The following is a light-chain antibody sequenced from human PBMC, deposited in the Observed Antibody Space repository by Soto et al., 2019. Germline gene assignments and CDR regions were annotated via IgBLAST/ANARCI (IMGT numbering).Light chain of an antibody. CDR1: QIISSY. CDR3: QQSYSTPYT. V-gene: IGKV1-39*01. Sequence: DIQMTQSPSSLSASVGDRVTITCRASQIISSYLNWYQQKPGKAPKLLIYAASSLQSGVPSRFSGSGSGTDFILTISSLQPEDFATYYCQQSYSTPYTFGQGTKVDIK. CDR2: AAS. J-gene: IGKJ2*01.